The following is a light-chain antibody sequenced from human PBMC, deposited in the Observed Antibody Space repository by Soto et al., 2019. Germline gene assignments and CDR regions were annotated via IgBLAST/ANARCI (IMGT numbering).Light chain of an antibody. CDR1: QSVSSY. CDR3: QQRSS. Sequence: EIVLTQSPATLSLSPGERATLSCRASQSVSSYLAWYQQKPGQAPRLLIYDASNRATGIPARFSGSGSGTDFTLTISSLEPEDFAVYYCQQRSSFGPGPKVDIK. CDR2: DAS. V-gene: IGKV3-11*01. J-gene: IGKJ3*01.